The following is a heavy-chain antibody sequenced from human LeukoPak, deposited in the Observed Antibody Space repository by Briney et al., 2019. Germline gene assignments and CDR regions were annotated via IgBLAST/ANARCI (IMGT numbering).Heavy chain of an antibody. V-gene: IGHV1-2*02. D-gene: IGHD6-13*01. CDR2: INPNSGGT. CDR3: ARDPGSAAGTRSDAFDI. J-gene: IGHJ3*02. CDR1: GGTFSSYV. Sequence: ASVKVSCKASGGTFSSYVINWVRQAPGQGLEWMGWINPNSGGTNYAQKFQGRVTMTRDTSISTAYMELSRLRSDDTAVYYCARDPGSAAGTRSDAFDIWGQGTMVTVSS.